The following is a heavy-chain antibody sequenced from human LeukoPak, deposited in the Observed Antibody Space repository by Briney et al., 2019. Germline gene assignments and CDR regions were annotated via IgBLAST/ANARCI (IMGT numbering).Heavy chain of an antibody. Sequence: GGSLRLSCAASGFTVSSNYMRWARQAAGRGLEWVLDFYRGGSTNLADSVKGRFTISRDNSKNTLYLQMNSLRAEDTAVYYCAREQEGFDYGGQGTLVTVSS. CDR3: AREQEGFDY. J-gene: IGHJ4*02. CDR1: GFTVSSNY. V-gene: IGHV3-53*01. CDR2: FYRGGST.